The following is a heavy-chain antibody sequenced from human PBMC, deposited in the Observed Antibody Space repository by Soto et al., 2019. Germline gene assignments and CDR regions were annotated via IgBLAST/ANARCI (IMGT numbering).Heavy chain of an antibody. CDR3: ASGGYSYGYRPGYYFDY. D-gene: IGHD5-18*01. CDR1: GYTFTSYG. Sequence: SVKVSCSASGYTFTSYGISWVRQAPVQGLEWMGWISAYNGNTNYAQKLQGRVTMTTDTSTSTAYMELRSLRSDDTAVYYCASGGYSYGYRPGYYFDYWGQGTLVTVSS. CDR2: ISAYNGNT. J-gene: IGHJ4*02. V-gene: IGHV1-18*04.